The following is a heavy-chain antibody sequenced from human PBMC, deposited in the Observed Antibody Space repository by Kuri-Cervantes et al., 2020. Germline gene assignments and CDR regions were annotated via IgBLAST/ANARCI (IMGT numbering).Heavy chain of an antibody. V-gene: IGHV3-53*01. CDR3: ARGPDYDFWSGYHYGMDV. CDR2: ISGSGGST. D-gene: IGHD3-3*01. Sequence: GGSLRLSCAASGFTVSSNYMSWVRQAPGKGLEWVSAISGSGGSTYYADSVKGRFTISRDNSKNTLYLQMNSLRAEDTAVYYCARGPDYDFWSGYHYGMDVWGQGTTVTVSS. J-gene: IGHJ6*02. CDR1: GFTVSSNY.